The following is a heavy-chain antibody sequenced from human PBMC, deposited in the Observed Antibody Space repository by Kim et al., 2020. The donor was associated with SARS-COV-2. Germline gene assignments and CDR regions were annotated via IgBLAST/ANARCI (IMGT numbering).Heavy chain of an antibody. D-gene: IGHD3-16*02. CDR2: ISSSSSYT. Sequence: GGSLRLSCAASGFTFSDYYMRWIRQAPGKGLEWVSYISSSSSYTNYADSVKGRFTISRDNAKNSLYLQMNSLRAEDTAVYYCARGGYDYVWGSYRDYYYYYGMDVCGEGTPVTVSS. J-gene: IGHJ6*01. CDR1: GFTFSDYY. V-gene: IGHV3-11*05. CDR3: ARGGYDYVWGSYRDYYYYYGMDV.